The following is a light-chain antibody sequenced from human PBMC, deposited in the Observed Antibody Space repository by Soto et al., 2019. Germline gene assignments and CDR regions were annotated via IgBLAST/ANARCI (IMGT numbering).Light chain of an antibody. Sequence: EIVLTQSPGTLSLSPGERATLSCRASQSVSSSYLAWYQQKPGQAPRLLIYGASSRATGIPDRFSGSGSGTDFTLTISRLEPEDFAVYYCQQYGSSLGQGTTGDNK. CDR1: QSVSSSY. V-gene: IGKV3-20*01. CDR3: QQYGSS. CDR2: GAS. J-gene: IGKJ1*01.